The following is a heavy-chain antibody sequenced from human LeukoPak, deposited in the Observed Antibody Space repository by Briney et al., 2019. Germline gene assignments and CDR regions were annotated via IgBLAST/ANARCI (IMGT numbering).Heavy chain of an antibody. CDR1: GFTFRDYY. Sequence: GGSLRLSCAASGFTFRDYYMSWIRQAPGKGLEWVSYISSSGSTIYYADSVKGRFTISRDNAKNSLYLQMNSLRAEDTAGYYCARDIDDSSGIDAFDIWGQGTMVTVSS. CDR3: ARDIDDSSGIDAFDI. J-gene: IGHJ3*02. V-gene: IGHV3-11*04. CDR2: ISSSGSTI. D-gene: IGHD3-22*01.